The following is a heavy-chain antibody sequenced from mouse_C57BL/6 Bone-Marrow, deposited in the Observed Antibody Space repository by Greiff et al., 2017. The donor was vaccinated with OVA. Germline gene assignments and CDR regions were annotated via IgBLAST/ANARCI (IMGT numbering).Heavy chain of an antibody. CDR1: GYTFTSYW. Sequence: QVQLQQPGAELVRPGTSVTLSCKASGYTFTSYWMHWVKQRPGQGLEWIGVIDPSDSYTNYNQKFKGKATLTVDTSSSTAYMQLSSLTSEDSAVYYCARRGVYYEYYAMDYWGQGTSVTVSS. V-gene: IGHV1-59*01. D-gene: IGHD2-4*01. CDR2: IDPSDSYT. CDR3: ARRGVYYEYYAMDY. J-gene: IGHJ4*01.